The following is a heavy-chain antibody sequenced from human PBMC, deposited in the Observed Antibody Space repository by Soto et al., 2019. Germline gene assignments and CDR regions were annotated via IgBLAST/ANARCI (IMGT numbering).Heavy chain of an antibody. V-gene: IGHV1-3*01. CDR3: ARAFYYYTNNDAFDI. J-gene: IGHJ3*02. CDR1: GYSFSSYA. Sequence: ASVKVSCKASGYSFSSYAMHWVRQAPGQSLEWMGWINAGNANTRYSQMFQGRLTITRDTSASTAYMELSSLKSEDTAVYYCARAFYYYTNNDAFDIWGRGTMVTVS. CDR2: INAGNANT. D-gene: IGHD2-8*01.